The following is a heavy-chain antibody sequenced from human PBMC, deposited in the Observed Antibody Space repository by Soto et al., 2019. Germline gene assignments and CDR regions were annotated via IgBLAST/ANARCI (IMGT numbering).Heavy chain of an antibody. D-gene: IGHD5-12*01. Sequence: GAPVKRSSKASGGALSCNTRSSVRQAPGQGLEWMGRIIPILGIANYAQKFQGRVTITADKSTSTAYMELSSLRSEDTAVYYCARDLRFPAAFDICGQGTMVTVS. CDR2: IIPILGIA. V-gene: IGHV1-69*04. CDR3: ARDLRFPAAFDI. CDR1: GGALSCNT. J-gene: IGHJ3*02.